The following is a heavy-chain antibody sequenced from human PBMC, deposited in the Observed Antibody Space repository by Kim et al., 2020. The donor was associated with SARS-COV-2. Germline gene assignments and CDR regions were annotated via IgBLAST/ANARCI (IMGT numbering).Heavy chain of an antibody. CDR2: ISAYNGNT. CDR3: ARDGYCSGGSCYKLSYSYGFNY. CDR1: GYTFTSYG. J-gene: IGHJ4*02. Sequence: ASVKVSCKASGYTFTSYGISWVRQAPGQGLEWMGWISAYNGNTNYAQKLQGRVTMTTDTSTSTAYMELRSLRSDDTAVYYCARDGYCSGGSCYKLSYSYGFNYWGQGTLVTVSS. V-gene: IGHV1-18*01. D-gene: IGHD2-15*01.